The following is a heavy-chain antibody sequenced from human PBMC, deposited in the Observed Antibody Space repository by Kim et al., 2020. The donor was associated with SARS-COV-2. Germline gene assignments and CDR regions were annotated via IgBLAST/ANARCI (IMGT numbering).Heavy chain of an antibody. Sequence: SETLSLTCTVSGGSISSSSYYWGWIRQPPGKGLELIGSIYYSGSTYYNPSLKSRVTISVDTSKNQFSLKLSSVTAADTAVYYCASFPHYDILTGYNWFDPWGQGTLVTVSS. D-gene: IGHD3-9*01. J-gene: IGHJ5*02. CDR3: ASFPHYDILTGYNWFDP. CDR2: IYYSGST. CDR1: GGSISSSSYY. V-gene: IGHV4-39*07.